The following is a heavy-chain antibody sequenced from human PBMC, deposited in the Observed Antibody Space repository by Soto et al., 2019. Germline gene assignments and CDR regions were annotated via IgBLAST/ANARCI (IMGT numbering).Heavy chain of an antibody. CDR1: GGSISSYY. CDR2: IYYSGST. CDR3: ARRYGYYFDY. V-gene: IGHV4-59*08. D-gene: IGHD4-17*01. J-gene: IGHJ4*02. Sequence: QVQLQESGPGLVKPSETLSLTCSVSGGSISSYYWSWMRQPPGKVLVWIGYIYYSGSTNYNPSLKSRVTISVDTSKNQLSLKLSSVTAADTAVYYCARRYGYYFDYWGQGTLVTVSS.